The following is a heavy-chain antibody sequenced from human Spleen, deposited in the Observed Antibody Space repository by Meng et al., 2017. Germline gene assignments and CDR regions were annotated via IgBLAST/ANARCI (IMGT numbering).Heavy chain of an antibody. CDR3: ATRGNPYLNC. J-gene: IGHJ4*02. Sequence: QVQLVQSGAEVKKPGASVKVSCKASGYTLSSDGFSWVRQAPGQGLEWLGWINVYNGKTDYALKFQDRVTMTTDTFTNTAYMELRSLRSDDTAVYYCATRGNPYLNCWGQGTLVTGSS. CDR2: INVYNGKT. V-gene: IGHV1-18*01. CDR1: GYTLSSDG.